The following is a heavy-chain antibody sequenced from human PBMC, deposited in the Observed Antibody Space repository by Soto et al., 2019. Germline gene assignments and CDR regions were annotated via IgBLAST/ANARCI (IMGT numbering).Heavy chain of an antibody. V-gene: IGHV3-30-3*01. J-gene: IGHJ5*02. CDR3: ARVGSSSWYVNWIDP. CDR2: ISYYGSNK. Sequence: QVQLVESGGGVVQPGRSLRLSCAVSGFTFSSYAMHWVRQAPGKGLEWVAVISYYGSNKYYADSVKGRFTISRDNSKNTLYLQMNSLRAEDTAVYYCARVGSSSWYVNWIDPWGQGTLVTVSS. CDR1: GFTFSSYA. D-gene: IGHD6-13*01.